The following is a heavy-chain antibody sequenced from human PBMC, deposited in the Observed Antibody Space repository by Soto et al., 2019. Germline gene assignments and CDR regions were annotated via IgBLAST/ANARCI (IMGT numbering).Heavy chain of an antibody. D-gene: IGHD6-13*01. CDR2: INPSGGST. CDR3: SRAYSSSWYPADEYFQH. V-gene: IGHV1-46*01. J-gene: IGHJ1*01. CDR1: GYTFTSYY. Sequence: QVQLVQSGAEVKKPGASVKVSCKASGYTFTSYYMHWVRQAPGQGLEWMGIINPSGGSTSYAQKFQGRVTMTRDTSTSTVYMELSSLRSEDTAVYYCSRAYSSSWYPADEYFQHWGQGTLVTVSS.